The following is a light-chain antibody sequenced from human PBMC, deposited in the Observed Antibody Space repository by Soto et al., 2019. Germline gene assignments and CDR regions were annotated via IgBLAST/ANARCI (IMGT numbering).Light chain of an antibody. J-gene: IGKJ5*01. CDR2: DAS. CDR3: QQSYSTPIT. V-gene: IGKV1-5*01. Sequence: DVQMTQSPSTLSASVGARVTITCRASQSVNTWLAWYQQKPGKAPVLLIYDASSLKSGVPSRFSGSGSGTEFTLTISSLQPEDFATYYCQQSYSTPITFGQGTRLEIK. CDR1: QSVNTW.